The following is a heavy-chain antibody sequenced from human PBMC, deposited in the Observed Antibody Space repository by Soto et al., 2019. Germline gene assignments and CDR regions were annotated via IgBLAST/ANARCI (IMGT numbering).Heavy chain of an antibody. CDR3: ARACDSRCYGMHI. J-gene: IGHJ6*02. V-gene: IGHV1-18*01. CDR1: GYKFTSFG. Sequence: QVQLVQSGAEVKKPGASVTVSCKASGYKFTSFGISWVRQAPGQGLEWMGWISGYNGKTDYAQKVQDRVTMTIDTSTNPAYMELRSLRSDDTATYICARACDSRCYGMHIWGRGTTVTVSS. CDR2: ISGYNGKT. D-gene: IGHD2-21*01.